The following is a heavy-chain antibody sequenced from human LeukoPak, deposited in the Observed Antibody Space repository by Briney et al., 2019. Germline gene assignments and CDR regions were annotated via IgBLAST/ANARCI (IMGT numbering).Heavy chain of an antibody. J-gene: IGHJ4*02. Sequence: PGGSLRLSCAASGFTFSSYWMSWVRQAPGKGLEWVANIKQDGSEKYYVDSVKGRFTISRDNAKNSLYLQMNSLRAEDTAVYYCARPYRVRGVNYFDYWGQGTLVTVSS. CDR1: GFTFSSYW. D-gene: IGHD3-10*01. V-gene: IGHV3-7*01. CDR2: IKQDGSEK. CDR3: ARPYRVRGVNYFDY.